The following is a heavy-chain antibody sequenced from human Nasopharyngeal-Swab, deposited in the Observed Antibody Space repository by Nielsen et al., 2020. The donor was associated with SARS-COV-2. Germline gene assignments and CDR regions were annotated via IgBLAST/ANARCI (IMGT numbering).Heavy chain of an antibody. V-gene: IGHV3-64*02. CDR3: ARGTPGIPGVDY. Sequence: WIRQHPGKGLEYLSAVSGDGVTTHYADSLKGRFTISRDNSKNTVYLQLGSLTAEDMAVYFCARGTPGIPGVDYWGQGTLVTVSS. J-gene: IGHJ4*02. D-gene: IGHD2-8*02. CDR2: VSGDGVTT.